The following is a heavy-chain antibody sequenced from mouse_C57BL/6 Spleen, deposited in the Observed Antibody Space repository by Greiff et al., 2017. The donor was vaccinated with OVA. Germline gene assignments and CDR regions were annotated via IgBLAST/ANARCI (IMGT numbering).Heavy chain of an antibody. CDR2: IRSKSNNYAT. D-gene: IGHD1-1*01. CDR1: GFSFNTYA. CDR3: VRRGYGSSSFAY. V-gene: IGHV10-1*01. Sequence: EVMLVESGGGLVQPKGSLKLSCAASGFSFNTYAMNWVRQAPGKGLEWVARIRSKSNNYATYYADSVKDRFTISRDDSESMLYLQMNNLKTEDTAMYYCVRRGYGSSSFAYWGQGTLVTVSA. J-gene: IGHJ3*01.